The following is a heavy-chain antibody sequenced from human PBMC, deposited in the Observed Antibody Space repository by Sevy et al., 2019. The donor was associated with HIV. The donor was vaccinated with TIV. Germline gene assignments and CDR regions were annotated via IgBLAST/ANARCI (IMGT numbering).Heavy chain of an antibody. J-gene: IGHJ6*02. CDR1: GFSFSYYG. Sequence: GGSLRLSCIGSGFSFSYYGIHWVRQSPGKGLDWVALISHDGINEYYADSVKCRFTISWDNSKNTVYLEMNSLRNEDTAIYFCANAYSGSYSHSYLYALDVWGQGTTVTVSS. CDR2: ISHDGINE. CDR3: ANAYSGSYSHSYLYALDV. D-gene: IGHD1-26*01. V-gene: IGHV3-30*18.